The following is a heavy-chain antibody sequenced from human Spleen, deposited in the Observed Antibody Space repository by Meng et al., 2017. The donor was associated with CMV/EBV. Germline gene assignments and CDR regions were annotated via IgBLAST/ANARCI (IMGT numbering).Heavy chain of an antibody. CDR1: GFSFGDYA. CDR2: IYSGGST. D-gene: IGHD6-13*01. V-gene: IGHV3-66*02. J-gene: IGHJ4*02. CDR3: ARAPRWGSSPSN. Sequence: GESLKISCAASGFSFGDYAMSWVRQAPGKGLEWVSVIYSGGSTYYADSVKGRFTISRDNSKNTLYLQMNSLRAEDTAVYYCARAPRWGSSPSNWGQGTLVTVSS.